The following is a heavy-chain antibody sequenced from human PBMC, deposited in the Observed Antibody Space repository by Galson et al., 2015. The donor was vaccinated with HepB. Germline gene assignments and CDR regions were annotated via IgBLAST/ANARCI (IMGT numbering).Heavy chain of an antibody. J-gene: IGHJ4*02. Sequence: SLRLSCAASGFTFSSYWMHWVRQAPGKGLVWVSRINSDGSSTSYADSVKGRFTISRDSAKNTLYLQMNSLRAEDTAVYYCARPADIVAPSFFNYWGQGTLVTVSS. CDR3: ARPADIVAPSFFNY. D-gene: IGHD5-12*01. CDR1: GFTFSSYW. V-gene: IGHV3-74*01. CDR2: INSDGSST.